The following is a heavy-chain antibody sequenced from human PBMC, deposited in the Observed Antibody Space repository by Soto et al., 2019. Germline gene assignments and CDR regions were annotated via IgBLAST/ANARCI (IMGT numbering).Heavy chain of an antibody. CDR2: VSHDGRNT. Sequence: VQLVESGGGVVQPGRSLRLSCAASGFTFSDYAMHWDRQAPGKGLEWVAVVSHDGRNTHYADSVQGRFTISRDSSKNTVSLEMTSLRAEDTAVYYCAKGGRQWLVTSDFNYWGQGALVTVSS. CDR3: AKGGRQWLVTSDFNY. CDR1: GFTFSDYA. J-gene: IGHJ4*02. V-gene: IGHV3-30*18. D-gene: IGHD6-19*01.